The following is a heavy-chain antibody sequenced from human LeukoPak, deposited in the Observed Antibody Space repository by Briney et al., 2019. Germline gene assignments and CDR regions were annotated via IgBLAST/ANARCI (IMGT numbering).Heavy chain of an antibody. D-gene: IGHD4-23*01. V-gene: IGHV4-4*09. CDR2: IYPSGST. CDR3: ARQSNALYSGGSFDY. J-gene: IGHJ4*02. CDR1: GDSMDGYY. Sequence: PSETLSLTCTVSGDSMDGYYWSWIRQPPGKGLEWIAYIYPSGSTNYNPSLKSRVTISEDAYKDQFSLKLRSVTAADAAVYYCARQSNALYSGGSFDYWGQGVLVTVSS.